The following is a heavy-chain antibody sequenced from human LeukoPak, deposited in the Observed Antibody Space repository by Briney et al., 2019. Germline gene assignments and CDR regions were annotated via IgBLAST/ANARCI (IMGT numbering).Heavy chain of an antibody. V-gene: IGHV3-21*01. Sequence: GGSLRLSCAASGFTFSSYSMNWVRQAPGKGLEWVTSISSSSSYIYYADSVKGRFTISRDNAKNSLYLQMNSLRAEDTAVYYCARVNEVGSGWYYFDYWGQRTLVTVSS. CDR2: ISSSSSYI. J-gene: IGHJ4*02. CDR1: GFTFSSYS. D-gene: IGHD6-19*01. CDR3: ARVNEVGSGWYYFDY.